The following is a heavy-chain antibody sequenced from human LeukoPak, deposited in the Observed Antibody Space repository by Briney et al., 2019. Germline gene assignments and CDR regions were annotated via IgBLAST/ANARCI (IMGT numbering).Heavy chain of an antibody. V-gene: IGHV4-39*07. D-gene: IGHD5-18*01. CDR1: GGSISSSSYY. Sequence: PSETLSLTCIVSGGSISSSSYYWGWIRQPPGKGLEWIGSIYYSGSTYYNPSLKSRVTISVDTSKNQFSLKLSSVTAADTAVYYCARDSRDTAFAYYYYYYMDVWGKGTTVTVSS. CDR3: ARDSRDTAFAYYYYYYMDV. CDR2: IYYSGST. J-gene: IGHJ6*03.